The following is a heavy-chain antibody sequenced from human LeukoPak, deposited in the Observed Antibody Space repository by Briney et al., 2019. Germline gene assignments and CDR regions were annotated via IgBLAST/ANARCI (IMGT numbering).Heavy chain of an antibody. V-gene: IGHV3-9*01. J-gene: IGHJ4*02. CDR2: ISWNSGSI. Sequence: PGGSLRLSCAASGFTFDDYAMHWVRHAPGKGLEWVSGISWNSGSIGYTDSVKGRFTISRDNAKNSLYLQMNSLRAEDTALYYCAKDIPRWSGYYKGFDYWGQGTLVTVSS. D-gene: IGHD3-3*01. CDR1: GFTFDDYA. CDR3: AKDIPRWSGYYKGFDY.